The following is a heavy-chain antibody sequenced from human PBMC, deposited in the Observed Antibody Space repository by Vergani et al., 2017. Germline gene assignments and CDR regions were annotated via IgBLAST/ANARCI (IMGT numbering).Heavy chain of an antibody. J-gene: IGHJ4*02. V-gene: IGHV3-23*04. CDR2: ISGSGGST. Sequence: EVQLVESGGGLVKPGGSLRLSCAASGFTFSSYSMNWVRQAPGKGLEWVSAISGSGGSTYYADSVKGRFTISRDNSKNTLYLQMNSLRAEDTAVYYCTTENPQYPYYYDSSGYDYWGQGTLVTVSS. CDR3: TTENPQYPYYYDSSGYDY. D-gene: IGHD3-22*01. CDR1: GFTFSSYS.